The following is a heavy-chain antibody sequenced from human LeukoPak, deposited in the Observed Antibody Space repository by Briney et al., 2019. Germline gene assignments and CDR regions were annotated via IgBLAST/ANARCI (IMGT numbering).Heavy chain of an antibody. CDR3: ARQSRGAVAGTRFDY. J-gene: IGHJ4*02. Sequence: GESLKISFKGSGYSFTSYWIGWVRPMPGKGLEWMGIIYPGDSDTRYSPSFQGQVTISADKSLSTAYLQWSSLKASDTAMYYCARQSRGAVAGTRFDYWGQGTLVTVSS. CDR2: IYPGDSDT. V-gene: IGHV5-51*01. D-gene: IGHD6-19*01. CDR1: GYSFTSYW.